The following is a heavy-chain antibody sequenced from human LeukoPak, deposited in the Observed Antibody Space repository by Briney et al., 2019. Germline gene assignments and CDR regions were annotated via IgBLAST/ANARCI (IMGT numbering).Heavy chain of an antibody. D-gene: IGHD5-18*01. CDR1: GFTLGSHD. Sequence: GGSLRLSRTASGFTLGSHDMHWVRQIPGQGLEWVAAVSSGFHAFFADSVQGRFTVSREDARNSLYLQMNSLRARDTAVYYCVREARGYHYTYFDYWGQGTLVTVSS. CDR3: VREARGYHYTYFDY. CDR2: VSSGFHA. V-gene: IGHV3-13*01. J-gene: IGHJ4*02.